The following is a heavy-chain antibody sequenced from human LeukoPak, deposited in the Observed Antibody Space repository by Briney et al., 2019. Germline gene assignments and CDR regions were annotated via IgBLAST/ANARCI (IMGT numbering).Heavy chain of an antibody. D-gene: IGHD6-19*01. Sequence: PGGSLRLSCAASGFTFSNAWMNWVRQAPGKVLEWVSSISSSSSYIYYADSVKGRFTISRDNAKNSLYLQMNSLRAEDTAVYYCARAVSSSRNWFDPWGQGTLVTVSS. CDR1: GFTFSNAW. CDR2: ISSSSSYI. J-gene: IGHJ5*02. CDR3: ARAVSSSRNWFDP. V-gene: IGHV3-21*01.